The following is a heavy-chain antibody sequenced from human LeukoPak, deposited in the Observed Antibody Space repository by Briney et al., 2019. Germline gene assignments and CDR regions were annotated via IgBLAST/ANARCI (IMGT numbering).Heavy chain of an antibody. D-gene: IGHD1-26*01. CDR1: GFTFSSYA. Sequence: GGSLRLSCAASGFTFSSYAMAWVRQAPGKGLDWVAAIRGSGVSTYYADSVKGRFTISRDNSKNTLYLHMNSLRAEDTAVYYCAKDTGSYPSSQFDSWGQGTLVTVSS. CDR3: AKDTGSYPSSQFDS. J-gene: IGHJ4*02. V-gene: IGHV3-23*01. CDR2: IRGSGVST.